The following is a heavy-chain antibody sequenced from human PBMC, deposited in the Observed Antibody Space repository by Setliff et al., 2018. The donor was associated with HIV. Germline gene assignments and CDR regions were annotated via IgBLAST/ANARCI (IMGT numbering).Heavy chain of an antibody. CDR3: ARDGVVVVAASNYYFDY. Sequence: GASVKVSCKASGYTFTSYYMHWVRQAPGQGLEWIGIINPSGGSTIYAQKFQGRVTMTRDTSTSTVYMELSSLRSEDTAVYYCARDGVVVVAASNYYFDYWGQGTLVTVS. CDR2: INPSGGST. D-gene: IGHD2-15*01. CDR1: GYTFTSYY. V-gene: IGHV1-46*01. J-gene: IGHJ4*02.